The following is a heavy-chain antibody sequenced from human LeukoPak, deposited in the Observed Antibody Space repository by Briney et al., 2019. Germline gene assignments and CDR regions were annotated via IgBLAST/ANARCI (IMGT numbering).Heavy chain of an antibody. CDR3: ARDVGAAAPDAFDI. Sequence: PGGSLRLSCAASGFTFSTYNMNWVRQAPGKGPEWVSSISTSSNYIYYADSVKGRFTISRDNAKNSLYLLMNSLRVEGTDVYYCARDVGAAAPDAFDIWGQGTMVTVSS. D-gene: IGHD1-26*01. CDR2: ISTSSNYI. V-gene: IGHV3-21*01. J-gene: IGHJ3*02. CDR1: GFTFSTYN.